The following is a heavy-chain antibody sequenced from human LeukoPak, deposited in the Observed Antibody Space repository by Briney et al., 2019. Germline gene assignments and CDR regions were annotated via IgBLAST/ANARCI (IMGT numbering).Heavy chain of an antibody. D-gene: IGHD5-24*01. CDR3: ARVRDGYNDAYDI. J-gene: IGHJ3*02. CDR2: INPNSGGT. Sequence: ASVKVSCKASGYTFTGYYMHWVRQAPGQGLEWMGWINPNSGGTNYAQKFQGRVTMTRDTSTSTVYMELGSLRSEDTAVYYCARVRDGYNDAYDIWGQGTMVTVPS. CDR1: GYTFTGYY. V-gene: IGHV1-2*02.